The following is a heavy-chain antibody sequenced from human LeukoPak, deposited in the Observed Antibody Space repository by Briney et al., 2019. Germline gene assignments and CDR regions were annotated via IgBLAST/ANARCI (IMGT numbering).Heavy chain of an antibody. J-gene: IGHJ4*02. CDR1: GGSISSYY. V-gene: IGHV4-4*07. CDR2: IYTSGST. D-gene: IGHD2-2*01. Sequence: SETLSLTCTVSGGSISSYYWSWIRQPAGKGLEWIGRIYTSGSTNYNPSLKSRVTMSVDTSKNQFSLKLSSVTAADTAVYYCAREVRRSSRFPLFDYWGQGTLVTVSS. CDR3: AREVRRSSRFPLFDY.